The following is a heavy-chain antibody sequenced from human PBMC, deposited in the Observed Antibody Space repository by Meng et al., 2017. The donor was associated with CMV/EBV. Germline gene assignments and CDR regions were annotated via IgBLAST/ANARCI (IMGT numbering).Heavy chain of an antibody. J-gene: IGHJ5*02. CDR1: TVSSYG. CDR3: ARAGSIAALFGGGWFDP. V-gene: IGHV1-69*05. CDR2: IIPIFGTA. D-gene: IGHD6-6*01. Sequence: TVSSYGISWVRQAPGQGLEWMGGIIPIFGTANYAQKFQGRVTITTDESTSTAYMELSSLRSEDTAVYYCARAGSIAALFGGGWFDPWGQGTLVTVSS.